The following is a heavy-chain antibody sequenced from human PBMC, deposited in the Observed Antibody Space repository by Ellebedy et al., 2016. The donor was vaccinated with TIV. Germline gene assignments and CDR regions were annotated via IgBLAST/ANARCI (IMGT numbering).Heavy chain of an antibody. D-gene: IGHD3-10*01. CDR1: GYSFTSYV. CDR3: ARGDYYGLWYFDL. V-gene: IGHV7-4-1*02. J-gene: IGHJ2*01. Sequence: AASVKVSCKASGYSFTSYVMNWARQAPGQGLEWMGRINTNTRKPTYAQGFTGRFVFSLDTSVSTAYLQISSLKAEDTAVYYCARGDYYGLWYFDLWGRGTLVTVSS. CDR2: INTNTRKP.